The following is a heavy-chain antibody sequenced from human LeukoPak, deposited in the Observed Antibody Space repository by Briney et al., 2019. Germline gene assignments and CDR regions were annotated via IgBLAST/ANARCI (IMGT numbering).Heavy chain of an antibody. V-gene: IGHV3-48*03. D-gene: IGHD6-13*01. CDR2: LSGSGSTI. Sequence: GGSLRLSCAASGFTISSYEMNWVRQAPGKGLEWVSYLSGSGSTIYYADSVKSRFTISRDNSKNTLYLQMNNLRAEDTAVYYCAKAPGIAAAGTDYWGQGTLVTVSS. J-gene: IGHJ4*02. CDR3: AKAPGIAAAGTDY. CDR1: GFTISSYE.